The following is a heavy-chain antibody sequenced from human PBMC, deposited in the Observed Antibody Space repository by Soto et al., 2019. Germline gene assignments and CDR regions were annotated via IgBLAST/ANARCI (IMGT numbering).Heavy chain of an antibody. CDR3: AKDLSSSGWYGHYYGMDV. CDR1: GFTFSSYG. D-gene: IGHD6-19*01. J-gene: IGHJ6*02. CDR2: ISYDGSNK. Sequence: QVQLVESGGGVVQPGRSLRLSCAASGFTFSSYGMHWVRQAPGKGLEWVAVISYDGSNKYYADSVKGRFTISRDNSKNTXXLQMNSLRAEDTAVYYCAKDLSSSGWYGHYYGMDVWGQGTTVTVSS. V-gene: IGHV3-30*18.